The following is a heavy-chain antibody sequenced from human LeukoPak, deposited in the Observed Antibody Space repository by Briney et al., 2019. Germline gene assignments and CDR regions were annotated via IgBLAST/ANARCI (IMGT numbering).Heavy chain of an antibody. CDR1: GFTFSSYE. J-gene: IGHJ3*02. V-gene: IGHV3-48*03. D-gene: IGHD3-22*01. Sequence: QAGGSLRLSCAASGFTFSSYEMNWVRQAPGKGLEWVSYISSSGNTIYYADSVKGRFTISRDNAKNSLYLQMNSLRAEDTAVYYCARGTYYAVRGPARDAFNIWGQGTMVTVSS. CDR2: ISSSGNTI. CDR3: ARGTYYAVRGPARDAFNI.